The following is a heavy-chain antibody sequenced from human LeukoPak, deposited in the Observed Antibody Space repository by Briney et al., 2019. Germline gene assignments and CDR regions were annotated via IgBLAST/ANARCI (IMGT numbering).Heavy chain of an antibody. CDR3: ARGPGYCSSTSCYIDY. Sequence: SETLSLTCAVYGGSFSGYYWSWIRQPPGKGLEWIGEINHSGSTNYNPSLKSRVTISVDTSKNQFSLKLSSVTAADTAVYYCARGPGYCSSTSCYIDYWGQGTLVTVSP. V-gene: IGHV4-34*01. CDR1: GGSFSGYY. D-gene: IGHD2-2*02. J-gene: IGHJ4*02. CDR2: INHSGST.